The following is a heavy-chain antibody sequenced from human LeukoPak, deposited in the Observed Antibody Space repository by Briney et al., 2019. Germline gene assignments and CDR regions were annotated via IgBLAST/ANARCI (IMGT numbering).Heavy chain of an antibody. D-gene: IGHD3-10*01. CDR2: ISWNSGSI. V-gene: IGHV3-9*01. Sequence: PGGSLRLSCAGSGFIFNNYAMHWVRQPPGKGLEWVSGISWNSGSIDYADSVKGRFTISRDTASNTMHLEMNNLRIEDTAVYYCMRDYMGWFDPWGQGSLVTVSS. CDR1: GFIFNNYA. J-gene: IGHJ5*02. CDR3: MRDYMGWFDP.